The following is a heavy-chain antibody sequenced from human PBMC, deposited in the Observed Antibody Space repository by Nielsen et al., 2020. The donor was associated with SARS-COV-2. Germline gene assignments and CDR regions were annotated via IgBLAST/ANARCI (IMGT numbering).Heavy chain of an antibody. Sequence: GSLKISCAASGFTFSTYGMHWVRQAPGKGLEWVAAISYDGSNKYYVDSVKGRFTISRDNSKNTLHLQMSSLREEDTAVYYCAKDWTAIVVVPSGGVDYWGQGTLVTVSS. D-gene: IGHD2-15*01. CDR3: AKDWTAIVVVPSGGVDY. V-gene: IGHV3-30*18. J-gene: IGHJ4*02. CDR2: ISYDGSNK. CDR1: GFTFSTYG.